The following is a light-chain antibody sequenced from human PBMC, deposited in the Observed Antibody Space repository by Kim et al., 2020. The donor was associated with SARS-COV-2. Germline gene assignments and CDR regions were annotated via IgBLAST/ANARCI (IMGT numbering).Light chain of an antibody. Sequence: SVGDRVTITCRASQCISTWLAWYQQKPGKAPKLLIHTASTLQSGVSSRFSGSGSGTDFPLTISSLQPEDSATYYCQQTDSFPLTFGGGTKVDIK. V-gene: IGKV1-12*01. CDR2: TAS. J-gene: IGKJ4*01. CDR3: QQTDSFPLT. CDR1: QCISTW.